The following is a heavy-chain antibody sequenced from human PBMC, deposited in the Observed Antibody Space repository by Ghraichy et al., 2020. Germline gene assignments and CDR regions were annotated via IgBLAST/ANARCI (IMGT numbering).Heavy chain of an antibody. J-gene: IGHJ4*02. V-gene: IGHV4-61*09. D-gene: IGHD6-19*01. Sequence: SETLSLTCTVSGGSINSDNYYWSWIRQPAGKGLEWIGHIYTGGSTNYNPSLKSRVTISIDTSKKQFSQRLRSVTAADTAVFYCARGRYSSGWSPHYYFDYWGPGTLVSVSS. CDR2: IYTGGST. CDR1: GGSINSDNYY. CDR3: ARGRYSSGWSPHYYFDY.